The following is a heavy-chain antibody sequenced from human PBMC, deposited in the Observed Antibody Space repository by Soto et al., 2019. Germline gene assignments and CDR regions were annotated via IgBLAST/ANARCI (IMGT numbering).Heavy chain of an antibody. CDR2: IIPIFGTA. CDR3: ARPHSGPIAPRYGMDV. CDR1: GGTFSSYA. J-gene: IGHJ6*02. Sequence: GASVKVSCKASGGTFSSYAISWVRQAPGQGLEWMGGIIPIFGTANYAQKFQGRVTITADESTSTAYMELSSLRSEDTAVYYCARPHSGPIAPRYGMDVWGQGTTVTVSS. V-gene: IGHV1-69*13. D-gene: IGHD2-15*01.